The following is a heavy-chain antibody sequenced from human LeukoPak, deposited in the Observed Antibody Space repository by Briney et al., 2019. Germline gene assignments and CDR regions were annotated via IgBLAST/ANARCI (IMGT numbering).Heavy chain of an antibody. J-gene: IGHJ5*02. D-gene: IGHD6-25*01. CDR2: IYYSGTT. Sequence: PSETLSLTCTVSGDSISSNYFSSSLFHWGWLRQPPGEGLEWIGSIYYSGTTYYNPSLKSRVTISVDTSKDQFSLKLTSVTAADTAVYYCARDCCGYRSWFDPWGQGTLVTVSS. CDR3: ARDCCGYRSWFDP. V-gene: IGHV4-39*07. CDR1: GDSISSNYFSSSLFH.